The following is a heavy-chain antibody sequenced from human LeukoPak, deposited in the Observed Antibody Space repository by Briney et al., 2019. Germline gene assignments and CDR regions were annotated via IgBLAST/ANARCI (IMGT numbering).Heavy chain of an antibody. Sequence: PSETLSLTCTVSGGSISGRTYYWGWIRQPPGKGLEWIGSVYYSGSTYYNPSLKSRVTISVDTSKSQFSLRLSSVTAADTAVYYCARRNDVFDIWGQGAMVTVSS. CDR1: GGSISGRTYY. J-gene: IGHJ3*02. V-gene: IGHV4-39*01. CDR2: VYYSGST. CDR3: ARRNDVFDI.